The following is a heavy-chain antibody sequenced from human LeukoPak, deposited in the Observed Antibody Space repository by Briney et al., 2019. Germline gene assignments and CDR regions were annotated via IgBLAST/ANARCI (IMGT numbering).Heavy chain of an antibody. D-gene: IGHD3-10*01. CDR2: IKQDGSEK. V-gene: IGHV3-7*01. CDR1: GFTFSSYW. Sequence: GGSLRLSCAASGFTFSSYWMSWVRQAPGKGLEWVANIKQDGSEKYYVDSVKGRFTISRDNAKNSLYLQMNSLRAEDTAVYYCASPIWFGELLSFDYWGQGTLVTVSS. J-gene: IGHJ4*02. CDR3: ASPIWFGELLSFDY.